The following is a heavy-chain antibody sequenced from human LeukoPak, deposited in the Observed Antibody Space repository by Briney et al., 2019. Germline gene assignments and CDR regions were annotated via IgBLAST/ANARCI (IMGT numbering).Heavy chain of an antibody. CDR2: ISAYNGNT. CDR1: GYTFTSYG. D-gene: IGHD5-12*01. CDR3: ARDKVDIVATLPDY. V-gene: IGHV1-18*01. Sequence: ASVKVSCKASGYTFTSYGISWLRQAPGQGLEWMGWISAYNGNTNYAQKLQGRVTMTTDTSTSTAYMELRSLRSDDTAVYYCARDKVDIVATLPDYWGQGTLVTVSS. J-gene: IGHJ4*02.